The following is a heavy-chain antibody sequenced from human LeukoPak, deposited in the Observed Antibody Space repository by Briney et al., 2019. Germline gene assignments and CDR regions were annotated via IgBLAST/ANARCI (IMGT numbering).Heavy chain of an antibody. CDR1: GFTVSSID. V-gene: IGHV3-53*01. Sequence: GGSLRLSCAASGFTVSSIDMTWVRQAPGKGLEWVSVIYSGGSTYYADSVKGRLTISRDNSKNTLYLQMNSLRAEDTAVYYCARWYYDSSGYLDYWGQGTLVTVSS. D-gene: IGHD3-22*01. J-gene: IGHJ4*02. CDR3: ARWYYDSSGYLDY. CDR2: IYSGGST.